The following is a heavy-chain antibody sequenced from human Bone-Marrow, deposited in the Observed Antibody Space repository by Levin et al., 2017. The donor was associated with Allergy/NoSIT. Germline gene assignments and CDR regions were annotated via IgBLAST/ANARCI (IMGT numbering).Heavy chain of an antibody. CDR1: DDSISSYY. J-gene: IGHJ4*02. CDR3: ARYGTVPSAHFDY. D-gene: IGHD2-2*01. CDR2: IYGSESA. V-gene: IGHV4-4*07. Sequence: ASETLSLTCTVSDDSISSYYWGWIRQPAGKGLEWIGRIYGSESASYNPSFKSRVIMSIDTPKRQLSLKLTSVTAADTAVYYCARYGTVPSAHFDYWGQGTLVTVSS.